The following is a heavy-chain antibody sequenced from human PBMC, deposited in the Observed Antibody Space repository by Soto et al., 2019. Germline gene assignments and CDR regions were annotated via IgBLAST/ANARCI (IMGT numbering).Heavy chain of an antibody. D-gene: IGHD3-3*01. CDR2: IWYDGSNK. V-gene: IGHV3-33*01. Sequence: QVQLVESGGGVVQPGRSLRLSCAASGFTFSSYGMHWVRQAPGKGLEWVAVIWYDGSNKYYADSVKGRFTISRDNSKNTLYLQMNSLRAEDTAVYYCARDYDFWSGYYPSYYYHGMDVWGQGTTVTVSS. CDR1: GFTFSSYG. CDR3: ARDYDFWSGYYPSYYYHGMDV. J-gene: IGHJ6*02.